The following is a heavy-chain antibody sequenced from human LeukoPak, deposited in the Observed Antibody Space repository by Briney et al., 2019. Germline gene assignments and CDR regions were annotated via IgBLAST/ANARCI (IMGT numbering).Heavy chain of an antibody. CDR1: GYTFTNYD. Sequence: ASVKVSCKASGYTFTNYDINWVRQATGQGLEWMGWMNPNSGNTGYAQKLQGRVTMTRNTSISTAYMELSSLRSEDTAVYYCARGPARSIAVRGWFDPWGQGTLVTVS. D-gene: IGHD6-6*01. CDR3: ARGPARSIAVRGWFDP. CDR2: MNPNSGNT. V-gene: IGHV1-8*01. J-gene: IGHJ5*02.